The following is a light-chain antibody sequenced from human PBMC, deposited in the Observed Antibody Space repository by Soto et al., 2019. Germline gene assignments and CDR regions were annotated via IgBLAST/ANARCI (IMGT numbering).Light chain of an antibody. Sequence: SALTQPASASGSPGQSITISCTGTSSDVGGYNYVSWYQQHPGKAPKLMIYEVSNRPSGVSNRFSGSKSGNTASLTISGLQAEDEADYYCSSYTSSSIDYVFGTGTKLTVL. CDR2: EVS. CDR3: SSYTSSSIDYV. J-gene: IGLJ1*01. CDR1: SSDVGGYNY. V-gene: IGLV2-14*01.